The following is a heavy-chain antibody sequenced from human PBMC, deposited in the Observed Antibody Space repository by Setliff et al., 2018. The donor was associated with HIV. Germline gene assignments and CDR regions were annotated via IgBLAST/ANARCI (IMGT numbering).Heavy chain of an antibody. Sequence: GESLKISCAASGFTFIDYALNWVRQAPGKGLEWVSSISSSSSYIYYADSMKGRFTISRDNARNSLYLEMNSLRAEDTAVYYCARSRSTRDAFDLWGQGTRVNVS. CDR1: GFTFIDYA. D-gene: IGHD2-2*01. CDR3: ARSRSTRDAFDL. J-gene: IGHJ3*01. CDR2: ISSSSSYI. V-gene: IGHV3-21*01.